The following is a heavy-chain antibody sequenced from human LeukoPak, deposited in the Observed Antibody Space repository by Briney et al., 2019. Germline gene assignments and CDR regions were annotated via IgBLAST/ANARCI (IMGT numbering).Heavy chain of an antibody. Sequence: GASVKVSCKVSGYTLTELSMHWVRQAPGKGLEWMGGFDPEDGETIYAQKFQGRVTMTEDTSTDTAYMELSSLRSEDTAVYYCATVNDFWSGYYNFDYWGQGTLVTVSS. CDR1: GYTLTELS. D-gene: IGHD3-3*01. CDR3: ATVNDFWSGYYNFDY. J-gene: IGHJ4*02. CDR2: FDPEDGET. V-gene: IGHV1-24*01.